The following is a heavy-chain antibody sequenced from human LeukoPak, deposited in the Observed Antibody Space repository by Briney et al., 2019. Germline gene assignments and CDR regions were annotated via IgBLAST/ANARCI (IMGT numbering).Heavy chain of an antibody. CDR2: ISYDGSNK. Sequence: GGSLRLSCAASGFTFSSYAMHWVRQAPGKGLEWVAVISYDGSNKYYADSVKGRFTISRDNSKNTMYLQMNSLRAEDTAVYYCAKEYDSGGYGANFDYWGQGTLVTVSS. J-gene: IGHJ4*02. D-gene: IGHD3-10*01. V-gene: IGHV3-30-3*01. CDR3: AKEYDSGGYGANFDY. CDR1: GFTFSSYA.